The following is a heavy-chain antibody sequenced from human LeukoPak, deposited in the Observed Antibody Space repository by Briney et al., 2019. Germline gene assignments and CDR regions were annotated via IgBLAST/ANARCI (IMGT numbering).Heavy chain of an antibody. J-gene: IGHJ4*02. D-gene: IGHD3-10*01. V-gene: IGHV4-61*02. CDR3: AREAFGSGKRVFDY. CDR1: GGSISGGGYY. CDR2: IYTSGST. Sequence: SETLSLTCTVSGGSISGGGYYWTWIRQPAGTGLEWIGRIYTSGSTNYNPSLKSRVTILVDTSNNQFSLQLNSVTAADTAVYYCAREAFGSGKRVFDYWGQGTRVTVSA.